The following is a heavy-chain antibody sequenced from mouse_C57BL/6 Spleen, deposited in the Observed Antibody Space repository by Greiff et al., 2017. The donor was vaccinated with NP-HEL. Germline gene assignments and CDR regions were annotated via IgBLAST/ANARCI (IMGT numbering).Heavy chain of an antibody. CDR2: IYPGDGET. J-gene: IGHJ4*01. Sequence: EVQLQQSGAELVKPGASVKLSCTASGFTINDYYMHWVKQRTEQGLEWIGRIYPGDGETKYAAKFQGKATITADKSSNTAYLQLSSLTSEDAAVYYCARAVPRYAMDYWGQGTSVTVSS. D-gene: IGHD1-1*01. CDR1: GFTINDYY. CDR3: ARAVPRYAMDY. V-gene: IGHV14-2*01.